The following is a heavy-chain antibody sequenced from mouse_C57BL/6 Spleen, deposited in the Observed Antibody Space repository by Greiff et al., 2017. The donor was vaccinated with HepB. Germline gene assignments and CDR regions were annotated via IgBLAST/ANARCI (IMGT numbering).Heavy chain of an antibody. Sequence: QVQLKESGAELVKPGAAVKLSCKASGYTFTSYWMHWVKQRPGRGLEWIGRIDPNSGGTKYNEKFKSKATLTVDKPSSTAYMQLSSLTSEDSAVYYCARGAIYDGYNFDYWGQGTTLTVSS. CDR3: ARGAIYDGYNFDY. J-gene: IGHJ2*01. V-gene: IGHV1-72*01. D-gene: IGHD2-3*01. CDR1: GYTFTSYW. CDR2: IDPNSGGT.